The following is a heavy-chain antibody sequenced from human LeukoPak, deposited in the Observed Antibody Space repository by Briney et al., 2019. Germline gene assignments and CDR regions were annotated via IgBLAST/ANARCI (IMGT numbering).Heavy chain of an antibody. J-gene: IGHJ4*02. Sequence: PSETLSLTCTVSGDSISSGSYYWSWIRQPAGKGLEWIGRIYTSGSTNYNPSLKSRVTISVDTSKTQFSLKLSSVTAADTAVYYCARGGRYYDSSGYYSIDYWGQGTLVTVSS. CDR2: IYTSGST. CDR1: GDSISSGSYY. CDR3: ARGGRYYDSSGYYSIDY. V-gene: IGHV4-61*02. D-gene: IGHD3-22*01.